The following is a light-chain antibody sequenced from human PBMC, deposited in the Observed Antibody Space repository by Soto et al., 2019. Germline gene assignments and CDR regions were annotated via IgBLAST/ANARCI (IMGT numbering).Light chain of an antibody. CDR1: QSVSSSY. CDR2: GAS. CDR3: QQYGSSPLT. V-gene: IGKV3-20*01. J-gene: IGKJ4*01. Sequence: EIVLTQSPGTLSLSPGERATLSCRASQSVSSSYLAWYQQKPGQAPRLLIHGASSRATGIPDRFSGSGSGTDFTLTISRLEPEDFAVYYCQQYGSSPLTFGGGTQVEIK.